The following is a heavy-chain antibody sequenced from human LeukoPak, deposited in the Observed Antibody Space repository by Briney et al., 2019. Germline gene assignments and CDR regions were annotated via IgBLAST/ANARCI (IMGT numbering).Heavy chain of an antibody. D-gene: IGHD6-19*01. CDR3: ARDLSGIAVAGTWFDP. CDR1: GGSISSYY. CDR2: IYYSGST. J-gene: IGHJ5*02. V-gene: IGHV4-59*06. Sequence: SETLSLTCTVSGGSISSYYWSWIRQPAGKGLEWIGYIYYSGSTYYNPSLKSRVTISVDTSKNQFSLKLSSVTAADTAVYYCARDLSGIAVAGTWFDPWGQGTLVTVSS.